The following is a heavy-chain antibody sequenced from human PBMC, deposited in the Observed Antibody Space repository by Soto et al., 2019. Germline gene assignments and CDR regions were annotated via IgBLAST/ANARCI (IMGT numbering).Heavy chain of an antibody. CDR1: GFTFSSYA. D-gene: IGHD3-22*01. CDR2: ISGTGTIT. V-gene: IGHV3-23*01. J-gene: IGHJ4*02. Sequence: EVQLLESGGALVQPGGSLRLSCAGSGFTFSSYAMSWVRQAPGKGLECVSTISGTGTITHYADSVKGRFTISRDNSMNMVYLQVNSLRAEDTAVYYCAKGGRAEYYDTSGYLDSWGQGTVVNVAS. CDR3: AKGGRAEYYDTSGYLDS.